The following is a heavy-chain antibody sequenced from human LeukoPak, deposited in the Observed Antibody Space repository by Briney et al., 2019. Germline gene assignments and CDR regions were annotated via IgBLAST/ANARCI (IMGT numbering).Heavy chain of an antibody. V-gene: IGHV3-23*01. J-gene: IGHJ4*02. Sequence: PGGSLRLSCSASGFTFRTYAMAWVRQAPGKGLEWVSSVNDFGGDAYYADSVRGRFTISRDNSKNTLFLQMNSLRAEDTATYFCVKRSSESYSNGGCYFDSWGQGTLDTVSS. CDR2: VNDFGGDA. D-gene: IGHD2-8*01. CDR1: GFTFRTYA. CDR3: VKRSSESYSNGGCYFDS.